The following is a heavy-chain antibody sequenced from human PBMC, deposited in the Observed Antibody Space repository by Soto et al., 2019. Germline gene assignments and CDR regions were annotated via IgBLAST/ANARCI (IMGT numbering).Heavy chain of an antibody. Sequence: LRLSCAASGFTFSSYGMHWVRQAPGKGPEWVAVISYDGSNKYYADSVKGRFTISRDNSKNTLYLQMNSLRAEDTAVYYCAKKGWYSSSWYEVWFDPWGQGTLVTVSS. V-gene: IGHV3-30*18. D-gene: IGHD6-13*01. CDR3: AKKGWYSSSWYEVWFDP. CDR1: GFTFSSYG. CDR2: ISYDGSNK. J-gene: IGHJ5*02.